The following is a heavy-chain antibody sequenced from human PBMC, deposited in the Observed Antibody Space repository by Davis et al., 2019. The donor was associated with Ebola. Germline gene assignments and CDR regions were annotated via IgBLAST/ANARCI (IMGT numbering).Heavy chain of an antibody. Sequence: PGGSLRLSCAASGFTFSSYGMHWVRQAPGKGLEWVAVIWYDGSNKYYADSVKGRFTISRDNSKNTLYLQMNSLRAEDTAVYYCARDSQDYGDYEFWGYGMDVWGQGTTVTVSS. J-gene: IGHJ6*02. CDR1: GFTFSSYG. CDR2: IWYDGSNK. D-gene: IGHD4-17*01. CDR3: ARDSQDYGDYEFWGYGMDV. V-gene: IGHV3-33*01.